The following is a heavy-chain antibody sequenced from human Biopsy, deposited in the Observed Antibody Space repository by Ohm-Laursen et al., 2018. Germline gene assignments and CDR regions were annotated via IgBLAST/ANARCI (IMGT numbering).Heavy chain of an antibody. V-gene: IGHV1-2*02. CDR3: ARERDP. J-gene: IGHJ5*02. CDR1: GYTFTGYY. CDR2: IDTINGGA. Sequence: ASVKVSCKASGYTFTGYYMHWVRQAPGHGLEWMGWIDTINGGARYAQKFQGRVTMTRDTSISTAYMELSRLTSDDTAVYYWARERDPWGQGTLVTVSS.